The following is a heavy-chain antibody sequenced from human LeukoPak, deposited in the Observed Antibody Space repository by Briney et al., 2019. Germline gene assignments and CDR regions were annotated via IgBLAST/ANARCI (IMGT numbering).Heavy chain of an antibody. CDR2: INSNGGST. J-gene: IGHJ3*01. CDR3: VRANSLLDPFDV. CDR1: GFTFSDYA. Sequence: SGGSLRLSCSASGFTFSDYAMYWVRQAPGKGRQYVSAINSNGGSTHHADSVKGRFTISRDNSKNTLYLQMSSLLAEDTAVYYCVRANSLLDPFDVWGRGTMVTVSS. D-gene: IGHD4-23*01. V-gene: IGHV3-64D*09.